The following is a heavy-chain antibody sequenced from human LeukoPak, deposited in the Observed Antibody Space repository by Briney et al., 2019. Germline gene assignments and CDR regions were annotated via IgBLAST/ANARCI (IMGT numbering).Heavy chain of an antibody. D-gene: IGHD6-13*01. CDR2: IYPGDSDT. Sequence: GESLKISCKGSGYSFTSYWIGWVRQMPGKGLEWMGIIYPGDSDTRYSPSFQGQVTISADKSISTAYLQWSSLEASDTAMYYCARLRDSSSWYRGNWFDPWGQGTLVTVSS. V-gene: IGHV5-51*01. J-gene: IGHJ5*02. CDR3: ARLRDSSSWYRGNWFDP. CDR1: GYSFTSYW.